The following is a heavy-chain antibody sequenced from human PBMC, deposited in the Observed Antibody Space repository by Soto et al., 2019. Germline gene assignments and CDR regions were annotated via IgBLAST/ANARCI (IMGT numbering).Heavy chain of an antibody. CDR2: IRSKAYGGTT. CDR1: GFTFGDYA. CDR3: TREDDYIWGSSGWYFDY. J-gene: IGHJ4*02. V-gene: IGHV3-49*03. D-gene: IGHD3-16*01. Sequence: GSLRLSCTASGFTFGDYAMSWFRQAPGKGLEWVGFIRSKAYGGTTEYAASVKGRFTISRDDSKSIAYLQMNSLKTEDTAVYYCTREDDYIWGSSGWYFDYWGQGTLVTVSS.